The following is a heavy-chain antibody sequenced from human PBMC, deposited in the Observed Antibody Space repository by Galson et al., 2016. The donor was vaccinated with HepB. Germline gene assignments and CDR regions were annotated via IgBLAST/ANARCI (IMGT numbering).Heavy chain of an antibody. Sequence: SLRLSCAASGFTSSSYWMNWFRQAPGKEMVWVSRINGDGSSTTYADSVKGRFTISRDNAKNTLYLQMSSLRAEDTAVYYCARDHSANSFILDYWGQGTLVPVSS. V-gene: IGHV3-74*01. CDR2: INGDGSST. J-gene: IGHJ4*02. D-gene: IGHD4/OR15-4a*01. CDR3: ARDHSANSFILDY. CDR1: GFTSSSYW.